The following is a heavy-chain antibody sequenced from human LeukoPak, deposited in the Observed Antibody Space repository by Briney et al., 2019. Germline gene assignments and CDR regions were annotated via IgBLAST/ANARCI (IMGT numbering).Heavy chain of an antibody. V-gene: IGHV4-34*01. CDR2: INHSGST. J-gene: IGHJ6*03. D-gene: IGHD3-3*01. CDR3: ARCSYDFWSGYPYRGYYYYYMDV. Sequence: SETLSLTCAVYGGSFSGYYWSWIRQPPGKGLEWIGEINHSGSTNYNPSLKSRVTISVDTSKNQFSLKLSSVAAADTAVYYCARCSYDFWSGYPYRGYYYYYMDVWGKGTTVTVSS. CDR1: GGSFSGYY.